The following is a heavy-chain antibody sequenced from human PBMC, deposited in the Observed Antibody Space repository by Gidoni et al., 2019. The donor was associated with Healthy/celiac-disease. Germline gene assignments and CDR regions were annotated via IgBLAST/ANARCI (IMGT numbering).Heavy chain of an antibody. CDR3: ASAAWQQNWFDP. CDR1: GFTFSSYS. CDR2: ISSSSSYI. V-gene: IGHV3-21*01. D-gene: IGHD6-13*01. Sequence: EVPLVESGGGLVKPGGSLRLSCAASGFTFSSYSMNWVRQAPGKGLEWVSSISSSSSYIYYADSVKGRFTISRDNAKNSLYLQMNSLRAEDTAVYYCASAAWQQNWFDPWGQGTLVTVSS. J-gene: IGHJ5*02.